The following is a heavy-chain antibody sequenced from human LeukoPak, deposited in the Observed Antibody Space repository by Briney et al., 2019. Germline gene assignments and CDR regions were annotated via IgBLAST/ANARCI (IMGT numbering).Heavy chain of an antibody. V-gene: IGHV3-7*03. CDR1: GFIFSSYW. J-gene: IGHJ3*02. CDR2: IKQDGSEK. CDR3: ARDRGAFDI. Sequence: PGGSLRLSCAASGFIFSSYWMSWVRQAPGKGLEWVANIKQDGSEKYYVDSVKGRFTISRDNAKNSLYLQMNSLRAEDTAVYCCARDRGAFDIWGQGTMVTVSS.